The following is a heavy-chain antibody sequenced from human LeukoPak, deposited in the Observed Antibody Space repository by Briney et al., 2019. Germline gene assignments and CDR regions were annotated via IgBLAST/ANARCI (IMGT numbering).Heavy chain of an antibody. V-gene: IGHV3-30-3*01. Sequence: GRSLRHSCAASGFTFNIYAMHWVRLAPGKGLEWVAVISYNGNNKYYTDSVKGRFTFSRDNSKNTLYLQMDSLRLEDTAVYHCARRVDMQAAAGIDYWGQGTLVTVSS. CDR3: ARRVDMQAAAGIDY. J-gene: IGHJ4*02. CDR1: GFTFNIYA. CDR2: ISYNGNNK. D-gene: IGHD6-13*01.